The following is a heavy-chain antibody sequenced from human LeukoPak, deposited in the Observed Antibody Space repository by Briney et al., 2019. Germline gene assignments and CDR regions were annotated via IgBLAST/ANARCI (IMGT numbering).Heavy chain of an antibody. CDR3: ASGYCSGGSCYVGAFDI. CDR1: GGSISSYY. CDR2: IYYSGST. D-gene: IGHD2-15*01. V-gene: IGHV4-59*01. J-gene: IGHJ3*02. Sequence: SETLSLTCTVSGGSISSYYWSWIRQPPGKGLEWIGYIYYSGSTNYNPSLKSRVTISVDTSKNQFSLKLSSVTAADTAVYYCASGYCSGGSCYVGAFDIWGQGTMVTVSS.